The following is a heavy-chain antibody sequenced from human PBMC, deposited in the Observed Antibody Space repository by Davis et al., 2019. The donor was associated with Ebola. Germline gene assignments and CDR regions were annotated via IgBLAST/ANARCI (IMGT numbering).Heavy chain of an antibody. D-gene: IGHD6-13*01. Sequence: SVKVSCKASGGTFSSYAISWVRQAPGQGLEWMGGIIPIFGTANYAQKFQGRVTITADESTSTAYMELSSLRSEDTAVYYCARDGAAAGTHYYYGMDVWGQGTTVTVSS. V-gene: IGHV1-69*13. CDR3: ARDGAAAGTHYYYGMDV. J-gene: IGHJ6*02. CDR1: GGTFSSYA. CDR2: IIPIFGTA.